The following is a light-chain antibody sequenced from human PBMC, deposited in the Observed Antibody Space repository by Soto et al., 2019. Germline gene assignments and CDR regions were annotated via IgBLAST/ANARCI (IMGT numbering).Light chain of an antibody. Sequence: SSVLTQPPSVSVAPGQTARLTCEGNSIGSKSVHWYQQKPGQAPVLVVYGDSDRPSGTPERFSGTDSGNTATLTISGVEAGDEAEYYCQGWDSTSDHVVFGGGTQLTVL. CDR2: GDS. CDR3: QGWDSTSDHVV. CDR1: SIGSKS. V-gene: IGLV3-21*02. J-gene: IGLJ2*01.